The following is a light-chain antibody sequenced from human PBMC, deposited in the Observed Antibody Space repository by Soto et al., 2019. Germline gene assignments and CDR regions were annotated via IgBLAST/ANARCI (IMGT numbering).Light chain of an antibody. CDR1: QGITNW. Sequence: DIQMTQSPSSVSASVGDRVTITCRASQGITNWLAWYQQKPGKAPKLLIYAASTLHSGVPSRFSGSGSGTYFTLTISSLQPEDFATYYCQQTNSFPYIFGQGTKLEIK. J-gene: IGKJ2*01. CDR2: AAS. V-gene: IGKV1-12*01. CDR3: QQTNSFPYI.